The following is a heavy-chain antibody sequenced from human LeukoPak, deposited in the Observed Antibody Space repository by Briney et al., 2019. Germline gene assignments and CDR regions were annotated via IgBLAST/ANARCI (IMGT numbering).Heavy chain of an antibody. CDR2: LYSSGTT. V-gene: IGHV4-61*02. CDR1: GDSISSGSYY. Sequence: TLSLTCTVSGDSISSGSYYWSWIRQPAGKGLEWIGRLYSSGTTNYNPSLKSRVSMSVDTSKNQFSLMLSSVTAADTAVYYCARVKWELLAGPFEYWGQRTLVTVSS. CDR3: ARVKWELLAGPFEY. J-gene: IGHJ4*02. D-gene: IGHD1-26*01.